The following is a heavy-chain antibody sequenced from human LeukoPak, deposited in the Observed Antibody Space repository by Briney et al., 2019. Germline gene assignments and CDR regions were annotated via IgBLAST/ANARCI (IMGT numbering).Heavy chain of an antibody. V-gene: IGHV1-46*01. CDR3: ARDSEGDSRFDY. J-gene: IGHJ4*02. CDR1: GYTFTSSY. CDR2: INPSGGST. Sequence: ASVKVSCKESGYTFTSSYMHWVRQAPGQGLEWMGIINPSGGSTSYAQKFQGRVTMTRDMSTSTVYMELSSLISEDTAVYYCARDSEGDSRFDYWGQGTLVTVSS. D-gene: IGHD3-16*01.